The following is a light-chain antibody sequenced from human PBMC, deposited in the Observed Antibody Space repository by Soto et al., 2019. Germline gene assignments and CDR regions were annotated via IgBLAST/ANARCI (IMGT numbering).Light chain of an antibody. CDR3: QAWDSSTPVV. CDR1: KLGDKY. V-gene: IGLV3-1*01. J-gene: IGLJ2*01. Sequence: SYELTQPPSVSVSPGQTASITCSGDKLGDKYACWYQQKPGQSPVLVIYQDSKRPSGIPERFSGSKSGNTATLTISGTQAMGEDDYPCQAWDSSTPVVFGGGTKLTVL. CDR2: QDS.